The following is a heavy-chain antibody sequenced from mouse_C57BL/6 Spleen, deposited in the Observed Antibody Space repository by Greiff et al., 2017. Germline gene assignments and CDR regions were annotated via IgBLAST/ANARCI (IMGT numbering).Heavy chain of an antibody. D-gene: IGHD1-1*01. CDR2: ISGGGGNT. CDR3: ARGFDYYGSSYNAMDY. J-gene: IGHJ4*01. CDR1: GFTFSSYT. V-gene: IGHV5-9*01. Sequence: DVHLVESGGGLVKPGGSLKLSCAASGFTFSSYTMSWVRQTPEKRLEWVATISGGGGNTYYPDSVKGRFTISRDNAKNTLYLQMSSLRSEDTALYYCARGFDYYGSSYNAMDYWGQGTSVTVSS.